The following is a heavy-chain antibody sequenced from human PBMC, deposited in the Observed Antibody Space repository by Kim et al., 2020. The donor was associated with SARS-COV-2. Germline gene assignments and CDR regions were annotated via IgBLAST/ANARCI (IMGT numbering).Heavy chain of an antibody. J-gene: IGHJ5*02. CDR1: GFTFSSYA. V-gene: IGHV3-30-3*01. CDR2: ISYDGSNK. Sequence: GGSLRLSCAASGFTFSSYAMHWVRQAPGKGLEWVAVISYDGSNKYYADSVKGRFTISRDNSKNTLYLQMNSLRAEDTAVYYCATLSVGYGDYLNWFDPWGQGTLVTVS. D-gene: IGHD4-17*01. CDR3: ATLSVGYGDYLNWFDP.